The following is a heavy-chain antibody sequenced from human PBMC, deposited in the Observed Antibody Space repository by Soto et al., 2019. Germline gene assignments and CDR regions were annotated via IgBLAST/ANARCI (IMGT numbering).Heavy chain of an antibody. CDR3: AKLLHNSYYNVMDV. CDR1: VFTFINSG. V-gene: IGHV3-23*01. CDR2: IGPSGNT. Sequence: GWSLRLSCASSVFTFINSGMRWVRQAPGQGLEWVSSIGPSGNTYYSDAVKGRFTISRDISKNTLFLQMDSLRAEDTATYYCAKLLHNSYYNVMDVWGQGTTVTVSS. J-gene: IGHJ6*02. D-gene: IGHD4-4*01.